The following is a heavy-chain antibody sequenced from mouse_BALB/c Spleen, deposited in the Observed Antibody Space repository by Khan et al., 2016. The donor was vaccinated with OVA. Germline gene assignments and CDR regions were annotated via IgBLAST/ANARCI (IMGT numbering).Heavy chain of an antibody. V-gene: IGHV5-6-5*01. CDR1: GFTFSNYA. CDR2: ISSGGTT. J-gene: IGHJ3*01. Sequence: EVELVESGGGLVQPGGSLKLSCAASGFTFSNYAMSWVRQTPEKRLEWVGSISSGGTTYCPDIVKGRFTISRDNARNILYLHMSCLWSEDTAMYYCARDYWFAYWGQGTLVTVSA. CDR3: ARDYWFAY.